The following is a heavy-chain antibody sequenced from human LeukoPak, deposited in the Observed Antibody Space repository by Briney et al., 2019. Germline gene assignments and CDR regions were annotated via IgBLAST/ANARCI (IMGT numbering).Heavy chain of an antibody. V-gene: IGHV1-2*02. D-gene: IGHD6-19*01. CDR3: ARDSYSSGWFSDY. J-gene: IGHJ4*02. CDR1: GYTFTGYY. CDR2: INPNSGGT. Sequence: ASVKVSCKASGYTFTGYYMHWVRQAPGQGLEWMGWINPNSGGTNYAQKFQGRVTMTRDTSISTACMELSRLRSDDTAVYYCARDSYSSGWFSDYWGQGTLVTAS.